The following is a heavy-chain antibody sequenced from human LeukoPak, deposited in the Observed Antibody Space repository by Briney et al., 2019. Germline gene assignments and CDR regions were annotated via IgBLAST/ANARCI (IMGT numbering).Heavy chain of an antibody. D-gene: IGHD2-2*01. V-gene: IGHV4-59*01. J-gene: IGHJ6*02. CDR3: ARDRLPSRYNGLDV. CDR2: ISNTGTT. Sequence: SETLSLTCTVSGGSLSNYNWSWIRQPPGKGLEWIGFISNTGTTNYNPSLKSRVTISVDTSKNHFSLRLTSVTAADTAVYFCARDRLPSRYNGLDVWGQGTTVTVPS. CDR1: GGSLSNYN.